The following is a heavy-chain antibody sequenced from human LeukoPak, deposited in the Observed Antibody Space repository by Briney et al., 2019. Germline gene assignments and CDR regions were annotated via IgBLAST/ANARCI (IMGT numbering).Heavy chain of an antibody. V-gene: IGHV4-39*01. J-gene: IGHJ4*02. CDR1: GGSISSSSYY. Sequence: SETLSLTCTVPGGSISSSSYYWGWIRQPPGKGLECIGSIYHTGSTYYNPSLRSRVTISVGTSKNQFSLELSSVTATDTAVYYCAGHENWGGPNYWGQGTLVTVSS. D-gene: IGHD7-27*01. CDR2: IYHTGST. CDR3: AGHENWGGPNY.